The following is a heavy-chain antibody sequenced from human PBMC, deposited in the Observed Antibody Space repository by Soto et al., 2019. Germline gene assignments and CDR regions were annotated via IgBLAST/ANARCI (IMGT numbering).Heavy chain of an antibody. CDR3: ARLNYDFWSGSSYYYYGMDV. J-gene: IGHJ6*02. Sequence: GESLKISCKGSGYSFTSYWISWVRQMPGKGLEWMGRIDPSDSYTNYSPSLQGHVTISADKSISTAYLQWSSLKASDTAMYYCARLNYDFWSGSSYYYYGMDVWGQGTTVTVSS. V-gene: IGHV5-10-1*01. CDR1: GYSFTSYW. CDR2: IDPSDSYT. D-gene: IGHD3-3*01.